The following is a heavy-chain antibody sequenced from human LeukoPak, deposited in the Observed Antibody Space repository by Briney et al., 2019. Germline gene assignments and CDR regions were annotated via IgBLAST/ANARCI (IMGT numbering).Heavy chain of an antibody. D-gene: IGHD5-18*01. J-gene: IGHJ1*01. CDR2: ISGSGGST. Sequence: GGSLRLSCAASGFTFSSYAMSWVRQAPEKGLEWVSAISGSGGSTYYADSVKGRFTISRDNSKNTLYLQMNSLRAEDTAVYYCVGLELWLSNVRELYFQHWGQGTLVTVSS. CDR1: GFTFSSYA. CDR3: VGLELWLSNVRELYFQH. V-gene: IGHV3-23*01.